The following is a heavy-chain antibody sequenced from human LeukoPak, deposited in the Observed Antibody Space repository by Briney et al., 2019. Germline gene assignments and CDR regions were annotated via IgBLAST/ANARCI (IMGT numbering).Heavy chain of an antibody. V-gene: IGHV3-53*05. Sequence: GGSLRLSCAASGFTVSSNYMSWVRQAPGKGLEWVSVIYSGGSTYYADSVKGRFTISRDNSKNTLYLQMNGLRAEDTAVYYCARVSGYYRYYFDYWGQGTLVTVSS. CDR3: ARVSGYYRYYFDY. J-gene: IGHJ4*02. CDR2: IYSGGST. D-gene: IGHD3-22*01. CDR1: GFTVSSNY.